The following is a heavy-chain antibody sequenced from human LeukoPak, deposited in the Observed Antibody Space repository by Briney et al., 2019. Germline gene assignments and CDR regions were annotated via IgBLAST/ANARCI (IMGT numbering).Heavy chain of an antibody. CDR1: GYTFTSYG. CDR2: ISAYNGNT. V-gene: IGHV1-18*01. Sequence: ASVKVSCKASGYTFTSYGISWVRQAPGQGLEWMGWISAYNGNTNYAQKLQGRVTMTTDTSTSTAYMELRSLRSDDTAVYYCARSSGFGYSGYDLDYWGQGTLVTVSS. CDR3: ARSSGFGYSGYDLDY. J-gene: IGHJ4*02. D-gene: IGHD5-12*01.